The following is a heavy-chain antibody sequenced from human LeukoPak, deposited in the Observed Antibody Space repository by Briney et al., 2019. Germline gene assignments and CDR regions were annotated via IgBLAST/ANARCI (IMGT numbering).Heavy chain of an antibody. D-gene: IGHD5-18*01. Sequence: GGSLRLSCAAAGFTFSSYAMSWVRQAPGKGLEWVSAISGSGGSTYYADSVKGRFTISRDNSKNTLYLQMNSLRAEDTAVYYCANSGVYSYGPYFDYWGQGTLVTVSS. V-gene: IGHV3-23*01. CDR1: GFTFSSYA. CDR3: ANSGVYSYGPYFDY. CDR2: ISGSGGST. J-gene: IGHJ4*02.